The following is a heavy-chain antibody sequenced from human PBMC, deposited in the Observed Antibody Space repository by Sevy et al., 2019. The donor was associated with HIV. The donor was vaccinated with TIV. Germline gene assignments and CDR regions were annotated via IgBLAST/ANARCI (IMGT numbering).Heavy chain of an antibody. V-gene: IGHV3-23*01. J-gene: IGHJ3*02. CDR3: AKDRVAVVGDAFDS. Sequence: GGSLRLSCAASGFPFSSYAMNWVRQAPGKGLEWVSAISGSGGGPHYADSVKGRFTISRDNSKNTLYLQMNSLRSEDTAIYYCAKDRVAVVGDAFDSWGQGTMVTVSS. D-gene: IGHD2-2*01. CDR2: ISGSGGGP. CDR1: GFPFSSYA.